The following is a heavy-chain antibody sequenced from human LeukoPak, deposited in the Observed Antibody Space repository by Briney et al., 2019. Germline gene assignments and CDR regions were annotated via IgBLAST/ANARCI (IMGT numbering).Heavy chain of an antibody. CDR2: IIPIFGTA. CDR3: QKAPYDILTGYQEVFDY. V-gene: IGHV1-69*05. J-gene: IGHJ4*02. CDR1: GYTFTSYY. D-gene: IGHD3-9*01. Sequence: GASVKVSCKASGYTFTSYYMHWVRQAPGQGLEWMGSIIPIFGTANYAQKFQGRVTITTDESTSTAYMELSSLRSEDTAVYFCQKAPYDILTGYQEVFDYWGQGTLVTVSS.